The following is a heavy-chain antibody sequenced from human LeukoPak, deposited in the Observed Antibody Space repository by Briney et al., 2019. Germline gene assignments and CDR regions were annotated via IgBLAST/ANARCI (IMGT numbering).Heavy chain of an antibody. CDR1: GYSFTSYW. J-gene: IGHJ4*02. D-gene: IGHD3-22*01. Sequence: GESLKISCKGSGYSFTSYWIGWVRQMPGKGLEWMRIIYPGDSDTRYSPSFQGQVTISADKSISTAYLQWSSLKASDTAMYYCARHPYYYDSSGYPDYWGQGTLVTVSS. CDR3: ARHPYYYDSSGYPDY. CDR2: IYPGDSDT. V-gene: IGHV5-51*01.